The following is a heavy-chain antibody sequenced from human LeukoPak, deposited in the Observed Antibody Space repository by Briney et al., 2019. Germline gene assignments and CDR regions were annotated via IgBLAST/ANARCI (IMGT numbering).Heavy chain of an antibody. D-gene: IGHD6-19*01. V-gene: IGHV1-8*03. CDR1: GYTFTSYD. J-gene: IGHJ3*02. CDR3: ARFQWLVPREVYAFDI. Sequence: ASVKVSCKASGYTFTSYDINWVRQATGQGLEWMGWMNPNSGNTGYAQKFQGRVTITRNTSISTAYMELSSLRSEDTAVYYCARFQWLVPREVYAFDIWGQGTMVTVSS. CDR2: MNPNSGNT.